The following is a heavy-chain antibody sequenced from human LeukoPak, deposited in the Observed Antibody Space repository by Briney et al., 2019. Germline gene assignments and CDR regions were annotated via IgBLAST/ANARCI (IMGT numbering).Heavy chain of an antibody. D-gene: IGHD3-22*01. CDR3: ARGAYYYED. CDR1: GFTFSNYA. CDR2: ISYDGSNK. J-gene: IGHJ4*02. Sequence: GGSLRLSCAASGFTFSNYAMHWVRQAPGKGLEWVAVISYDGSNKSYADSVKGRFTISRDNSKNTLYLQMNSLRAEDTAVYYCARGAYYYEDWGQGTLVTVSS. V-gene: IGHV3-30-3*01.